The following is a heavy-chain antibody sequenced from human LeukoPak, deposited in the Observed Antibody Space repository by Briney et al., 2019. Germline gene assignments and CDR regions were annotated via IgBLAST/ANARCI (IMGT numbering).Heavy chain of an antibody. D-gene: IGHD5-24*01. J-gene: IGHJ4*02. CDR1: GYSINSGYY. V-gene: IGHV4-38-2*02. CDR2: IYDSRIT. CDR3: ARVEMATSYYFDY. Sequence: SETLSLTCTVSGYSINSGYYWGWVRQPPGEGLGWIGSIYDSRITYYNPSLKSRVTILVATSKDQFSLSLSSVNAADTSVYYCARVEMATSYYFDYGGQGTRATVS.